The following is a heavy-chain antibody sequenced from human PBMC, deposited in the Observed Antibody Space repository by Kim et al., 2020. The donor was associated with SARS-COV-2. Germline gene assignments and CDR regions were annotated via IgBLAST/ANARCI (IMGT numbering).Heavy chain of an antibody. CDR3: ARGTAYGYVGYYYYGMDV. D-gene: IGHD5-18*01. J-gene: IGHJ6*02. CDR2: IIPIFGTA. V-gene: IGHV1-69*13. CDR1: GGTFSSYA. Sequence: SVKVSCKASGGTFSSYAISWVRQAPGQGLEWMGGIIPIFGTANYAQKFQGRVTITADEYTSTAYMELSSLRSEDTAVYYCARGTAYGYVGYYYYGMDVWGQGTTVTVSS.